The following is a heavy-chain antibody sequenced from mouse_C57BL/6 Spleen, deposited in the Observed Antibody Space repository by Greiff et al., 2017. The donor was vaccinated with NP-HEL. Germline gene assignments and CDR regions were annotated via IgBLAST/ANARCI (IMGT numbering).Heavy chain of an antibody. Sequence: QVQLQQPGAELVRPGSSVKLSCKASGYTFTSYWMHWVKQRPIQGLEWIGNIDPSDSETHYNQKFKDKATLTVDKSSSTAYMQLSSLTSEDSAVYYCAIYYYGSSYDYWGPRHHSHSLL. J-gene: IGHJ2*01. CDR1: GYTFTSYW. CDR3: AIYYYGSSYDY. CDR2: IDPSDSET. D-gene: IGHD1-1*01. V-gene: IGHV1-52*01.